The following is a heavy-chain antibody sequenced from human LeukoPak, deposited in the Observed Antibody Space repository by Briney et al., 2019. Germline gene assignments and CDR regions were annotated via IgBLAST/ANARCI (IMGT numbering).Heavy chain of an antibody. Sequence: SETLSLTCTVSGGSISSYYWSWIRQPPGKGLEWIGYIYYSGSTNYNPSLKSRVTISVDTSKNQFSLKLSSVTAADTAVYYCARRVRSSSYWFDPWGQGTLVTLSS. CDR1: GGSISSYY. CDR3: ARRVRSSSYWFDP. CDR2: IYYSGST. V-gene: IGHV4-59*08. D-gene: IGHD6-13*01. J-gene: IGHJ5*02.